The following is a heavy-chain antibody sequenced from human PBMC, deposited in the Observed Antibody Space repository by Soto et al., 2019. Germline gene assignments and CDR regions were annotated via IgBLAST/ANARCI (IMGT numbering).Heavy chain of an antibody. V-gene: IGHV1-69*18. J-gene: IGHJ5*01. CDR2: IIPMFDRP. CDR3: ASERRFSYGLGRGHPFDS. CDR1: GGTFRNYA. D-gene: IGHD5-18*01. Sequence: QVHLVQSGTEVKKPGSSVTVSCKASGGTFRNYAISWVRQVPGQGLEWMGSIIPMFDRPNYGQKFQGRVTITADEATSTAYMELSSLRSDDTAVYYCASERRFSYGLGRGHPFDSWGQGTLVTVSS.